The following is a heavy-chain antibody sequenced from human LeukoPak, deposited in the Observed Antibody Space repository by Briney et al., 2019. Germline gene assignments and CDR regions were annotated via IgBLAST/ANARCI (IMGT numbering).Heavy chain of an antibody. CDR3: AREAGIYYYDSSLMWEFDP. D-gene: IGHD3-22*01. V-gene: IGHV4-38-2*02. J-gene: IGHJ5*02. Sequence: SETLSLTCTVSGYSISSGYYWAWIRPPPGKGLEWIGSIFHTGSTYHNPSLKSRVTISVDTSKNQFSLKLSSVTAADTAVYYCAREAGIYYYDSSLMWEFDPWGQGTLVTVSS. CDR2: IFHTGST. CDR1: GYSISSGYY.